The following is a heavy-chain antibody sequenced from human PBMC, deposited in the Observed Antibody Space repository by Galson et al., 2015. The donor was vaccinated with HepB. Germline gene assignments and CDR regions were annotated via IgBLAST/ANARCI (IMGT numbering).Heavy chain of an antibody. Sequence: SLRLSCAASGFTFSSYSMNWVRQAPGKGLEWVSSISSSSTYIYYADSVKDRFTISRDNAKNSLYLQMSSLRAEDTAVYYCARDLGSGSPYYFDYWGQGTLVTVSS. CDR1: GFTFSSYS. V-gene: IGHV3-21*01. CDR3: ARDLGSGSPYYFDY. D-gene: IGHD1-26*01. J-gene: IGHJ4*02. CDR2: ISSSSTYI.